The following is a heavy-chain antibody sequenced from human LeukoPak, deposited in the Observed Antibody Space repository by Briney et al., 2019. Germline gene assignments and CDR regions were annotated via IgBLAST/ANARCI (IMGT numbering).Heavy chain of an antibody. CDR2: IRWNSGSI. CDR1: GFTFDDYA. V-gene: IGHV3-9*03. J-gene: IGHJ4*02. D-gene: IGHD6-13*01. CDR3: AKDISAPGAAVIA. Sequence: GRSLRLSCAASGFTFDDYAMHWVRQAPGKGLEWFSGIRWNSGSIGYADCVKGRFTISRENAKNSLYLQMNSLRAEDMALYYCAKDISAPGAAVIAWGQGTLVTVSS.